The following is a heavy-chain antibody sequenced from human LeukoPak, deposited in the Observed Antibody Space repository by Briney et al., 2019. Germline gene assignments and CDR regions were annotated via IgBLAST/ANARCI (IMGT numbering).Heavy chain of an antibody. CDR3: ARDVAARPRWFAP. CDR2: ISSSSNYL. V-gene: IGHV3-21*01. J-gene: IGHJ5*02. D-gene: IGHD6-6*01. Sequence: GGSLRLSCAASGFTFSSYAMSWVRQAPGKGLEWVSFISSSSNYLYYADSVKGRFTISRDNAKNSLYLQMNSLRAEDTAVYYCARDVAARPRWFAPWGQGTLVTVSS. CDR1: GFTFSSYA.